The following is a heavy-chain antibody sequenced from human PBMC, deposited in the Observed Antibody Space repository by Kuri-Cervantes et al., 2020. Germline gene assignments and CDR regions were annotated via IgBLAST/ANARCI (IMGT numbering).Heavy chain of an antibody. D-gene: IGHD1-26*01. CDR3: ASGLSSGSYFDY. V-gene: IGHV1-46*01. Sequence: ASVKVSCKASGYTFTSYYMHWVRQAPGQGLEWMGIINPSGGSTSYAQKFQGRVTMTRDTSTSTVYMELSRLRSDDTAVYYCASGLSSGSYFDYWGQGTLVTVSS. CDR1: GYTFTSYY. J-gene: IGHJ4*02. CDR2: INPSGGST.